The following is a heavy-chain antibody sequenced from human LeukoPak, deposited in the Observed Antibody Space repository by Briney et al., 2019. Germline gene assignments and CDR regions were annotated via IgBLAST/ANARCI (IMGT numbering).Heavy chain of an antibody. Sequence: SGGSLRLSCAASGFTFKNYGLEWVRQAPGKGLEWVAVISYDGSNKYYADSVKGRFTISRDYSKNTLYLQMNSLRPEDTAVYYCARGRGMDPTVGGWFDYWGQGTLVTVSS. D-gene: IGHD6-19*01. CDR3: ARGRGMDPTVGGWFDY. V-gene: IGHV3-30*03. J-gene: IGHJ4*02. CDR1: GFTFKNYG. CDR2: ISYDGSNK.